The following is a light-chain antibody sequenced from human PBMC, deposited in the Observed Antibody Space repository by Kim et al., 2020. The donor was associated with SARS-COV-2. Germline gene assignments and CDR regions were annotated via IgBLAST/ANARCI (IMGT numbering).Light chain of an antibody. CDR3: QRRRNWPPLT. V-gene: IGKV3-11*01. Sequence: SPAERASLSCSGRPSVGVYFAWSQQRPGPAPGLLLYDGFSRATGVPARFSGSGSGTDFTLTISSLEPEDFAFYYCQRRRNWPPLTSGQGTRLEIK. J-gene: IGKJ5*01. CDR1: PSVGVY. CDR2: DGF.